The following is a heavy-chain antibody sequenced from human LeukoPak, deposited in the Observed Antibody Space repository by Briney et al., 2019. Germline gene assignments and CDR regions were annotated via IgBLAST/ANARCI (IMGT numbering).Heavy chain of an antibody. Sequence: GGSLTLSCAASGFSFSANYMSWVGQAPGKGLEGVSVLYSSGYSKYTDSVRGRWSISRDNCENTQSLQMNSLRAEDTAVYYCAAKGNGYTGIYVFAHWGRGTLVTVSS. CDR1: GFSFSANY. CDR2: LYSSGYS. V-gene: IGHV3-66*01. CDR3: AAKGNGYTGIYVFAH. D-gene: IGHD5-12*01. J-gene: IGHJ4*02.